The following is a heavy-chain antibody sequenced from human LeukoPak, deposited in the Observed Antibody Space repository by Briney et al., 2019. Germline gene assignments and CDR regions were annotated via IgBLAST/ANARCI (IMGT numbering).Heavy chain of an antibody. V-gene: IGHV4-59*01. CDR2: IYFTGIT. CDR3: ASLHSSRAEEFDP. J-gene: IGHJ5*02. Sequence: AETLSLTCTVSGVSISGYYWGWILQSPGKGLQWIGYIYFTGITAYNPSPGSRLTISVDRSYNHFSLRLTSVTAADPAVYYCASLHSSRAEEFDPWGQGTLVTVSS. CDR1: GVSISGYY.